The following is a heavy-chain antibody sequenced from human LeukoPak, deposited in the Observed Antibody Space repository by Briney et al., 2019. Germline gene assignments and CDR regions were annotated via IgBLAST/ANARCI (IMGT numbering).Heavy chain of an antibody. CDR1: VFVFSSDS. CDR2: ISGSGDNT. Sequence: GGSLRLSCAASVFVFSSDSMSWVRHAPWKGLEWVSGISGSGDNTYYADSVKGRFTISRDNSKNTLYVQVNSLGTEDTAAYYCAKGSYYDSSGSFYFDYWGQGTLVTVSS. CDR3: AKGSYYDSSGSFYFDY. V-gene: IGHV3-23*01. J-gene: IGHJ4*02. D-gene: IGHD3-22*01.